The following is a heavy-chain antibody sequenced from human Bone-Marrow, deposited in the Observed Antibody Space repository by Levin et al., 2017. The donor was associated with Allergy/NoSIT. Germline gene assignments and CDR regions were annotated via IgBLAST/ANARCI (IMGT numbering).Heavy chain of an antibody. CDR3: TRGAISGSDGVGDY. V-gene: IGHV3-74*01. D-gene: IGHD1-26*01. J-gene: IGHJ4*02. CDR1: GFTFSSYW. CDR2: IKTDGSST. Sequence: GGSLRLSCAASGFTFSSYWMHWVRQAPGQGLVWVSRIKTDGSSTTYADSVKGRFTISRDNAKNTVYLQMNSLRAEDAAVYYCTRGAISGSDGVGDYWGQGTLVTVSS.